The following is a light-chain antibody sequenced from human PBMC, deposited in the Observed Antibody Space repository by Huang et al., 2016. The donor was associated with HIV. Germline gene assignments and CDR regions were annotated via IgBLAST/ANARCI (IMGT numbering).Light chain of an antibody. CDR1: QSVSSTF. Sequence: EIVLTQSPGTLSLSPGERATLSCRASQSVSSTFLAWYQQKPGQAPRLLIYCAATRATGIPDRFSGSGSGTDFTLTISRLEPEDFAVYICQQYDNSPSYTFGQGTKLEIK. J-gene: IGKJ2*01. V-gene: IGKV3-20*01. CDR2: CAA. CDR3: QQYDNSPSYT.